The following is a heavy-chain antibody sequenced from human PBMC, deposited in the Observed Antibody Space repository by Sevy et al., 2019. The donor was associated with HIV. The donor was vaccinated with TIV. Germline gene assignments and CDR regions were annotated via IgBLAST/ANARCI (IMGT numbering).Heavy chain of an antibody. CDR2: ISGSGGST. J-gene: IGHJ5*02. CDR3: AKDSCSGGSCYLVNWFDP. D-gene: IGHD2-15*01. V-gene: IGHV3-23*01. Sequence: GGSLRLSCAASGFTFSSYAMSRVRQAPGKGLEWVSAISGSGGSTYYADSVKGRFTISRDNSKNTLYLQMNSLRAEDTAVYYCAKDSCSGGSCYLVNWFDPWGQGTLVTVSS. CDR1: GFTFSSYA.